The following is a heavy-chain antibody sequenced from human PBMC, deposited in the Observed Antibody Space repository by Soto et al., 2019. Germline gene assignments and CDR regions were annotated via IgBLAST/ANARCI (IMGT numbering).Heavy chain of an antibody. Sequence: ASVKVSCKASGYSFTNYAFSWVRQALGQGLEWMGWISGNNGNTNYAQKFQGRVTITRDTSASTAYMELSSLRSEDTAVYYCARGSGYYYWDDYWGQGTLVTVSS. CDR2: ISGNNGNT. V-gene: IGHV1-18*01. CDR1: GYSFTNYA. J-gene: IGHJ4*02. CDR3: ARGSGYYYWDDY. D-gene: IGHD3-22*01.